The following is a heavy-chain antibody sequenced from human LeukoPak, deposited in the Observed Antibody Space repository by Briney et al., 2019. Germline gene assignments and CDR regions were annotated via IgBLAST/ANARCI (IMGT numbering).Heavy chain of an antibody. J-gene: IGHJ4*02. D-gene: IGHD5-24*01. CDR1: GYTFTSYG. CDR3: ARDRQRWLQSYYFDY. CDR2: INPNSGGT. Sequence: ASVTVSCKASGYTFTSYGISWVRQAPGQGLEWMGWINPNSGGTNYAQKFQGRVTMTRDTSISTAYMELSRLRSDDTAVYYCARDRQRWLQSYYFDYWGQGTLVTVSS. V-gene: IGHV1-2*02.